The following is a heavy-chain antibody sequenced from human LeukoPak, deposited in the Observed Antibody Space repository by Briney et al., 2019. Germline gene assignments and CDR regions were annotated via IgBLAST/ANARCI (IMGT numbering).Heavy chain of an antibody. V-gene: IGHV1-2*02. D-gene: IGHD3-22*01. CDR3: ARTNYFDSSGYYYGYFDY. J-gene: IGHJ4*02. CDR2: INPNSGGT. CDR1: GYTFTGYY. Sequence: ASVKVSCKASGYTFTGYYMHWVRQAPGQGLEWMGWINPNSGGTYYAQKFQGRVTMTRDTSIRTAYMELSGLRSGDTAVYYCARTNYFDSSGYYYGYFDYWGQGTLVTVSS.